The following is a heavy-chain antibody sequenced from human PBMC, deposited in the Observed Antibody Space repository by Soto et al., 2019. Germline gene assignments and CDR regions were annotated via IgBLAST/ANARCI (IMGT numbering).Heavy chain of an antibody. CDR2: INPSGGST. J-gene: IGHJ4*02. D-gene: IGHD3-3*01. CDR1: GYTFTSYY. Sequence: ASVKVSCKASGYTFTSYYMHWVRQAPGQGLEWMGIINPSGGSTSYAQKFQGRVTMTRDTSTSTVYMELSSLRSEDTAVYYCARVQYYVFWSGEFDYGGQGPRVTVSS. CDR3: ARVQYYVFWSGEFDY. V-gene: IGHV1-46*03.